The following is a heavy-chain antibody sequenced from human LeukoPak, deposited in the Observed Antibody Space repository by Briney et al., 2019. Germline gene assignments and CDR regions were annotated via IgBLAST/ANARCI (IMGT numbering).Heavy chain of an antibody. V-gene: IGHV1-46*01. CDR2: INPSGGST. D-gene: IGHD4-4*01. CDR3: ARASGYSNGYYYYGTDV. CDR1: GYTFTSHY. J-gene: IGHJ6*02. Sequence: ASVKVSCKASGYTFTSHYMNWVRQAPGQGLEWMGIINPSGGSTSYAQKFQGRVTMTRDTSPSTVYMELSSLRSEDTAVYYCARASGYSNGYYYYGTDVWGQGTTVTVSS.